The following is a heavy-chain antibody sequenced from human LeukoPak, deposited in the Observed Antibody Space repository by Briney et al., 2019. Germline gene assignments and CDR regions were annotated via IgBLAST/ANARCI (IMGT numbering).Heavy chain of an antibody. CDR1: GFTFTSYW. CDR3: AKDYYDSSGYYYAPSPFDY. V-gene: IGHV3-23*01. Sequence: PGGSLRLSCVASGFTFTSYWMSWVRQAPGKGLEWVSAISGSGGSTYYADSVKGRFTISRDNSKNTLYLQMNSLRAEDTAVYYCAKDYYDSSGYYYAPSPFDYWGQGTLVTVSS. CDR2: ISGSGGST. J-gene: IGHJ4*02. D-gene: IGHD3-22*01.